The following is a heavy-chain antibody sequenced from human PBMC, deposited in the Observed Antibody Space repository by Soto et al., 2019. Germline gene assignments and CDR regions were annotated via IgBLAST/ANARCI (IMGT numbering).Heavy chain of an antibody. J-gene: IGHJ3*02. V-gene: IGHV3-66*01. CDR3: AGAGTRSSSGGLGAFDI. CDR2: IYSGGST. D-gene: IGHD6-13*01. Sequence: EVQLVESGGGLVQPGGSLRLSCAASGFTVSSNYMSWVRQAPGKGLEWVSVIYSGGSTYYADSVKSRFTISRDNSKNTLYLQMNSLRAEDTAVYYCAGAGTRSSSGGLGAFDIWGQGTMVTVSS. CDR1: GFTVSSNY.